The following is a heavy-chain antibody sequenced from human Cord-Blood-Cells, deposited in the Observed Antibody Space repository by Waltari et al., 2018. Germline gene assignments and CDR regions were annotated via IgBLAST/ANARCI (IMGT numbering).Heavy chain of an antibody. V-gene: IGHV4-38-2*01. CDR3: ARVRAAAGTGGAFDI. Sequence: QVQLQESGPGLVKPSETLSLTCAVSGYSISSGYYWGWIRQPPGKGLEWIGSIYHSGSTYYNPSLKSRVTISVDTSKNQFSLKLSSVTAADTAVYYCARVRAAAGTGGAFDIWGQGTMVTVSS. CDR1: GYSISSGYY. J-gene: IGHJ3*02. CDR2: IYHSGST. D-gene: IGHD6-13*01.